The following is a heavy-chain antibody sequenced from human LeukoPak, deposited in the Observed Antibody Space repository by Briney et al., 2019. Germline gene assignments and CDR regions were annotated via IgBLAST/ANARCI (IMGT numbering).Heavy chain of an antibody. CDR2: IWYDGSNK. V-gene: IGHV3-33*01. CDR3: ARAGYGSSWYDY. J-gene: IGHJ4*02. CDR1: GFTFSSYG. Sequence: GGSLRLSCAASGFTFSSYGMHWVRQAPGKGLEWVAVIWYDGSNKYYADSVKGRFTISRDNSKNTLYLQMNSLRAEDTAVYYCARAGYGSSWYDYWGQGTLVTVSS. D-gene: IGHD6-13*01.